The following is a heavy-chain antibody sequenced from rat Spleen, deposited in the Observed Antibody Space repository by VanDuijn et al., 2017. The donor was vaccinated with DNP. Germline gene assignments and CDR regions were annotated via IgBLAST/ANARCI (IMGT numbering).Heavy chain of an antibody. CDR1: GFTFNNYW. CDR3: ARDGYNNYFDY. J-gene: IGHJ2*01. V-gene: IGHV5-31*01. Sequence: EVQLVESGGDLVQPGRSLKLSCVASGFTFNNYWMTWIRQVPGKGLEWVASITSSGGNTYYPDSVKGRFTISRDNTKTTLHLQMKSLRSEDTATYYCARDGYNNYFDYWGQGVMVTVSS. D-gene: IGHD1-9*01. CDR2: ITSSGGNT.